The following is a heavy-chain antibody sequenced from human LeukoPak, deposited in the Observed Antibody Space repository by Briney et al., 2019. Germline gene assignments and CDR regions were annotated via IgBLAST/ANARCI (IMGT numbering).Heavy chain of an antibody. J-gene: IGHJ4*02. CDR3: ARTTVTTGILAFDY. Sequence: GGSVRLSCAASGFTFSRYAMSWVRQAPGKGLEWVSAISGSGGSTYYADSVKGRFTISRDNSKNTLYLQMNSLRAEDTAVYYCARTTVTTGILAFDYWGQGTLATVSS. V-gene: IGHV3-23*01. D-gene: IGHD4-17*01. CDR1: GFTFSRYA. CDR2: ISGSGGST.